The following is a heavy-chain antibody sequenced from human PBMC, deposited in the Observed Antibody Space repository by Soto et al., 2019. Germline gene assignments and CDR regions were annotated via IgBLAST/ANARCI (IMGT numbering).Heavy chain of an antibody. J-gene: IGHJ6*03. Sequence: GGSLRLSCAASGFTFSSYGMHWVRQAPGKGLEWVAVISYDGSNKYYADSVKGRFTISRDNSKNTLYLQMNSLRAEDTAVYYCAKGQPKTSKFPTVRNKYYYYYYMDVWGKGTTVTVSS. CDR1: GFTFSSYG. CDR2: ISYDGSNK. CDR3: AKGQPKTSKFPTVRNKYYYYYYMDV. V-gene: IGHV3-30*18. D-gene: IGHD4-17*01.